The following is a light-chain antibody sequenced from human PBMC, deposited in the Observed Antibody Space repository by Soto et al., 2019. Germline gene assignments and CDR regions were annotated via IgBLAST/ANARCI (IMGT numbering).Light chain of an antibody. CDR2: GNS. J-gene: IGLJ1*01. CDR1: STNIGAGYD. CDR3: QSYDGSLSGYV. Sequence: QSVLTQPPSVSGAPGQRVTISCTGRSTNIGAGYDVHWYQQLPGTAPKLLIYGNSNRPSGVPDRFSGSKSGTSASLAITGLQAEDEADYYCQSYDGSLSGYVFGSGTKLTVL. V-gene: IGLV1-40*01.